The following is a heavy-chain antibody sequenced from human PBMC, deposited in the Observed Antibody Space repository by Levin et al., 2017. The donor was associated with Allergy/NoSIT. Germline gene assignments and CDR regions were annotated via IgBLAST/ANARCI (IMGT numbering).Heavy chain of an antibody. Sequence: GGSLRLSCAASGFTFSDYYMSWIRQAPGKGLEWISYIITSGTHTSYADSVKGRFTISRDNANNLLYLQMNSLRAEDTAVYYCAGRYGSGTYYNGNNYWGQGTRVTVSS. D-gene: IGHD3-10*01. J-gene: IGHJ4*02. V-gene: IGHV3-11*03. CDR2: IITSGTHT. CDR3: AGRYGSGTYYNGNNY. CDR1: GFTFSDYY.